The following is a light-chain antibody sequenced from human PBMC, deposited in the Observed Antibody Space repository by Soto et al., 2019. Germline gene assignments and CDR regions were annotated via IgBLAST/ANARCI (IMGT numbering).Light chain of an antibody. CDR2: AVS. V-gene: IGKV1-39*01. J-gene: IGKJ1*01. Sequence: DIQMTQSPSSLSASVGARVTITCRASQRISSYLNWYQQKPGKAPKILIYAVSNLQSGVPSRFSGSGSGTDFTLTISSLQPEDVATYYCQQSYSAPRTFGQGTKVEIK. CDR1: QRISSY. CDR3: QQSYSAPRT.